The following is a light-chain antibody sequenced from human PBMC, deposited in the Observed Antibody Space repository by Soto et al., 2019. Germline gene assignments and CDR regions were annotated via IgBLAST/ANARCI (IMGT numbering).Light chain of an antibody. Sequence: DIQMTQSPSSQSASVGDRVTITCRASQSINSYLNWYQQKPGKAPKLLIYAASILQSGVPSSFSGTASETDFTLTITSLQPDDFATYYCQQSFSTPRTFGQGTRVHI. V-gene: IGKV1-39*01. CDR1: QSINSY. J-gene: IGKJ1*01. CDR3: QQSFSTPRT. CDR2: AAS.